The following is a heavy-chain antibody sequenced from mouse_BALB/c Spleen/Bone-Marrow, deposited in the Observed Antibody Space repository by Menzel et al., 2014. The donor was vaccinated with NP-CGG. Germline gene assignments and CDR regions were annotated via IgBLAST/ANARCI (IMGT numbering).Heavy chain of an antibody. CDR3: ATYDGYCFDY. CDR2: ISYSGNT. V-gene: IGHV3-8*02. J-gene: IGHJ2*01. Sequence: EVKVVESGPSLVKPSQTLSLTCSVTGDSITSGYWNWIRKFPGNKLEYMGYISYSGNTYCNPSLKSRISITRDTSKNQYYLQLNSVTTEDTATYYCATYDGYCFDYWGQGTTLTVSS. D-gene: IGHD2-3*01. CDR1: GDSITSGY.